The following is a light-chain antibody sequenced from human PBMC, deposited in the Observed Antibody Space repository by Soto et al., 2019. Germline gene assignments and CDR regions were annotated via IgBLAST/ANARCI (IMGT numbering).Light chain of an antibody. J-gene: IGLJ3*02. V-gene: IGLV1-44*01. CDR3: ATWDDSLNARGV. CDR1: RSNIGNNA. CDR2: NNN. Sequence: QSVLTQTPSASGTPGQRVTISCSGSRSNIGNNAVSWYQQFPGPAPKLLIYNNNQRPSGFPDRFSGSKSGTSASLAISGLQSEDEADYDCATWDDSLNARGVFGGGTKLTVL.